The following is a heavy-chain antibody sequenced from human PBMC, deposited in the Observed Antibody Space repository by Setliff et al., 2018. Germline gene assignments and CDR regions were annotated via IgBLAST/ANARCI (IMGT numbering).Heavy chain of an antibody. CDR1: GASISSGSHY. V-gene: IGHV4-61*09. D-gene: IGHD2-15*01. Sequence: PSETLSLTCNVSGASISSGSHYWSWIRQSAGEKPTWIGHVYGTGSTNYNPSFESRVSISVDKSNNQFSLKMTSVTAADTAMYYCVRDRYGRNSDGSGVYNWFDSWGQGILVTSPQ. CDR3: VRDRYGRNSDGSGVYNWFDS. J-gene: IGHJ5*01. CDR2: VYGTGST.